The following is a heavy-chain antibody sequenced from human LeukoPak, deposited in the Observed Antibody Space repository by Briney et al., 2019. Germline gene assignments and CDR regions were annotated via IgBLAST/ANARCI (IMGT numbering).Heavy chain of an antibody. J-gene: IGHJ4*02. Sequence: ASVKVSCKASGYTFTSYDINWVRQATGQGPEWMGWMNPNSGNTGYAQKFQGRVTMTTDTSTSTAYMELRSLRSDDTAVYYCARESGSWPYYFDYWGQGTLVTVSS. V-gene: IGHV1-8*01. CDR3: ARESGSWPYYFDY. CDR2: MNPNSGNT. CDR1: GYTFTSYD. D-gene: IGHD1-26*01.